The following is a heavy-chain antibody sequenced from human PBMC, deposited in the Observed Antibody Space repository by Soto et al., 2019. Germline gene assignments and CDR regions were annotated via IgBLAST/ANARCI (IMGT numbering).Heavy chain of an antibody. CDR1: GGSVSGHY. V-gene: IGHV4-59*02. Sequence: SETLSLTCIVSGGSVSGHYWSWIRLAPGKGLEWIGYIYYDGSAEYNPSVGSRVTMSVATSKNQFSLQLTSVTAADTAVYYCARVITGGHLGYWGQGIVVTVSS. J-gene: IGHJ4*02. CDR3: ARVITGGHLGY. CDR2: IYYDGSA.